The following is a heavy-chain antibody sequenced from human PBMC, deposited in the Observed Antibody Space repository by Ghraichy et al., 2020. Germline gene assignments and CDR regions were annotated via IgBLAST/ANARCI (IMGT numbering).Heavy chain of an antibody. CDR2: INPNSGGT. D-gene: IGHD3-3*01. J-gene: IGHJ6*02. V-gene: IGHV1-2*02. CDR3: ARDLWFLEWLGVYYYYGMDV. Sequence: ASVKVSCKASGYTFTGYYMHWVRQAPGQGLEWMGWINPNSGGTNYAQKFQGRVTMTRDTSISTAYMELSRLRSDDTAVYYCARDLWFLEWLGVYYYYGMDVWGQGTTVTVSS. CDR1: GYTFTGYY.